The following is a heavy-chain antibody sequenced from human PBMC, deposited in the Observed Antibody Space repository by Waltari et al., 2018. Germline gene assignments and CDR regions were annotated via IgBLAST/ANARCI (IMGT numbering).Heavy chain of an antibody. CDR1: GFSFSSYV. CDR3: AKGLALGTYKFYFED. J-gene: IGHJ4*02. D-gene: IGHD3-10*01. CDR2: ITAGGSST. V-gene: IGHV3-23*03. Sequence: EVQLLESGGDLVQPGGSLRLSCEASGFSFSSYVMTWVRQAPGRGLEWVAGITAGGSSTYYADSVKGRFTISRDNSNNALYRQMNTLRAEDTAVYYCAKGLALGTYKFYFEDWGQGTLVTVSS.